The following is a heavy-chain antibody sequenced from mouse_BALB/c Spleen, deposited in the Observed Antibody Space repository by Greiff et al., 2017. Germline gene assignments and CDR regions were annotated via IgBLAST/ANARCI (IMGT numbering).Heavy chain of an antibody. CDR2: ISSGGGNT. J-gene: IGHJ4*01. CDR3: ARSGYYYGSSYVGGAMDY. Sequence: EVMLVESGGGLVKPGGSLKLSCAASGFTFSSYTMSWVRQTPEKRLEWVATISSGGGNTYYPDSVKGRFTISRDNAKNNLYLQMSSLRSEDTALYYCARSGYYYGSSYVGGAMDYWGQGTSVTVSS. D-gene: IGHD1-1*01. CDR1: GFTFSSYT. V-gene: IGHV5-9*03.